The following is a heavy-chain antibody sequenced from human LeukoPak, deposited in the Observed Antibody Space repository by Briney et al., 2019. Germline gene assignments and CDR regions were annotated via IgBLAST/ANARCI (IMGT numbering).Heavy chain of an antibody. CDR2: ISYDGSNK. D-gene: IGHD4-23*01. V-gene: IGHV3-30-3*01. J-gene: IGHJ4*02. CDR1: GFTFSSYA. CDR3: ARDERWSYFDY. Sequence: GRSLRLSCAASGFTFSSYAMHWVRQAPGKGLEWVAVISYDGSNKYYADSVKGRFTISRDNSKNTLCLQMNSLRAEDTAVYYCARDERWSYFDYWGQGTLVTVSS.